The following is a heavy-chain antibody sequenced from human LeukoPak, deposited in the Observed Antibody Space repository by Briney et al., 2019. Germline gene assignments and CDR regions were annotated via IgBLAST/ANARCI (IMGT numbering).Heavy chain of an antibody. J-gene: IGHJ4*02. CDR2: ISGSGGSN. V-gene: IGHV3-23*01. CDR3: ARDRSGY. CDR1: GFIFSSYA. Sequence: PGGSLRLSCAASGFIFSSYAMSWVRQAPGKGLEWLSGISGSGGSNYYADSVRGRFTISRDNAKNSLYLQMNSLRAEDTAVYYCARDRSGYWGQGTLVTVSS.